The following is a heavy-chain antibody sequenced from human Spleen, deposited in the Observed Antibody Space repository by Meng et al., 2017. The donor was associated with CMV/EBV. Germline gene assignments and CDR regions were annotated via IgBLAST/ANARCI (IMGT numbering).Heavy chain of an antibody. D-gene: IGHD2-15*01. CDR1: GGTFSSYT. V-gene: IGHV1-69*02. J-gene: IGHJ6*02. CDR3: AISRDCSVGGCRSARYYDMDV. Sequence: SVKVSCKASGGTFSSYTITWVRQASGQGLEWMGRIIPMLGITNSAQKFQGRVTITAAKSTGTAYMELSSLRSDDTAIYYCAISRDCSVGGCRSARYYDMDVWGQGTTVTASS. CDR2: IIPMLGIT.